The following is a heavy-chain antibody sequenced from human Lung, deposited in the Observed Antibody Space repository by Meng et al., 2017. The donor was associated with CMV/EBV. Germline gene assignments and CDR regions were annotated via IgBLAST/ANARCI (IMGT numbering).Heavy chain of an antibody. CDR3: AASSSSWYQNWFDP. CDR2: ISAYNGNT. CDR1: GYTFTSYG. Sequence: QVQLVQSGAEVKKPGASGKVSCKASGYTFTSYGISWVRQAPGQGLEWMGWISAYNGNTNYAQKLQGRITMTTDTSTSTAYMELRSLRSDDTAVYYCAASSSSWYQNWFDPWGQGTLVTVSS. J-gene: IGHJ5*02. V-gene: IGHV1-18*01. D-gene: IGHD6-13*01.